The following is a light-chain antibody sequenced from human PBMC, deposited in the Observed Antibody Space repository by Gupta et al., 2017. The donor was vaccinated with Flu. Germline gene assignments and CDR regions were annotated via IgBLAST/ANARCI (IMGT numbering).Light chain of an antibody. CDR3: QQYSDDSTCS. Sequence: DRVTTTCRASQSISSWLVCYQQEPGKAPKLLIYKSSTLESGVPSRFSGRESGTEFTLTISSLQPDDFATYYCQQYSDDSTCSFGPGTKADVK. J-gene: IGKJ3*01. CDR1: QSISSW. CDR2: KSS. V-gene: IGKV1-5*03.